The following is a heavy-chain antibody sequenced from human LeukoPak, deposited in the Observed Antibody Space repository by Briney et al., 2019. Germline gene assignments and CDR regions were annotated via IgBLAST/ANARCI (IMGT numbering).Heavy chain of an antibody. V-gene: IGHV3-15*04. CDR1: GFSFSDAW. J-gene: IGHJ4*02. CDR2: IESKTDGGTT. CDR3: AKDRGSSWQGLYFDY. Sequence: GGSLRLSCAASGFSFSDAWMSWVRQIPGKGLEWVGRIESKTDGGTTDYAAPVKGRFTISRDDSTNTLYLQMNSLRAEDTAVYYCAKDRGSSWQGLYFDYWGQGTLVTVSS. D-gene: IGHD6-13*01.